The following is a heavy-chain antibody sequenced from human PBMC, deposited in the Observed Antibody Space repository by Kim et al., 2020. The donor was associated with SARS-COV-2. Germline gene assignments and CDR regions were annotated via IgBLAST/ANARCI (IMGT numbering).Heavy chain of an antibody. V-gene: IGHV4-59*08. Sequence: SETLSLTCTVSGGSISSYYWSWIRQPPGKGLEWIGYIYYSGSTNYNPSLKSRVTISVDTSKNQFSLKLSSVTAADTAVYYCALLRLGGLSPNYYYGMDVWGQGTTVTVSS. J-gene: IGHJ6*02. CDR1: GGSISSYY. CDR3: ALLRLGGLSPNYYYGMDV. CDR2: IYYSGST. D-gene: IGHD3-16*02.